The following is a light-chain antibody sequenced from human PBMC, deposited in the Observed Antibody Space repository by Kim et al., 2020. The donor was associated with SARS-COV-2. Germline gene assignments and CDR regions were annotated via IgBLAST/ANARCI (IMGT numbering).Light chain of an antibody. CDR2: EVS. CDR1: QSLLPMDGKTY. V-gene: IGKV2D-29*02. J-gene: IGKJ3*01. Sequence: PASISCKSSQSLLPMDGKTYLSGYVQRPGQSPQLLIYEVSKRFSGVPDRFSGGGSGTDFTLKISRVEAEDVGVYYCMQSIRPPVTFGPGTKVDIK. CDR3: MQSIRPPVT.